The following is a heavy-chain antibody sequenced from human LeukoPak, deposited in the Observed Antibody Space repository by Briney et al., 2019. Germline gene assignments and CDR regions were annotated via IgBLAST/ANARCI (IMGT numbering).Heavy chain of an antibody. J-gene: IGHJ3*02. Sequence: SETLSLTCTVSGGSISSYYWSWIRQPAGKGLEWIGRIYTSGSTNYNPSLKSRVTMSVDTSKNQFSLKLSSVTAADTAVYYCARVGVDHHITIFGVVIKGYAFDIWGQGTMVTVSS. CDR3: ARVGVDHHITIFGVVIKGYAFDI. CDR1: GGSISSYY. V-gene: IGHV4-4*07. CDR2: IYTSGST. D-gene: IGHD3-3*01.